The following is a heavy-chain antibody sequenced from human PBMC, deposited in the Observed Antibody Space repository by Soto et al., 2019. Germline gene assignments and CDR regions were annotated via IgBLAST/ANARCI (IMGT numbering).Heavy chain of an antibody. CDR3: AKRIQANVHLNWFDP. V-gene: IGHV5-51*01. CDR2: IYPVDSNP. D-gene: IGHD1-1*01. J-gene: IGHJ5*02. Sequence: GESLKISCKTSGYIFTNYWIGWVRQQPGNGLELMGIIYPVDSNPKYSPSFQGRVTISADKSISTAYLQLNSLKASDTAIYYCAKRIQANVHLNWFDPWGQGTLVTVSS. CDR1: GYIFTNYW.